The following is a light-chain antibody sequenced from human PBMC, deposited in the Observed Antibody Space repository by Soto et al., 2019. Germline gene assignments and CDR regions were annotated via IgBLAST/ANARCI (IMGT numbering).Light chain of an antibody. J-gene: IGKJ2*01. V-gene: IGKV2-28*01. Sequence: DIVMTQSPLSLSVTPGEPASISCRSSQNLLHSNGYNYLDWYLQKPGQSPQLLIYLGSNRASGVPDRFSGSVSGTDFTLKINRVEAEDVRVYYCLHARRPPYTFGQGTKLEIK. CDR2: LGS. CDR1: QNLLHSNGYNY. CDR3: LHARRPPYT.